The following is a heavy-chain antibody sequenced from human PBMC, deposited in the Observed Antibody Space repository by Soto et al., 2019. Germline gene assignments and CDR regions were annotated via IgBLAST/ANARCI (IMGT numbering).Heavy chain of an antibody. CDR3: ARDRVDSGWHDAFDI. V-gene: IGHV3-33*01. Sequence: GGSLRLSCAASGFTFSSYGMHWVRQAPGKGLEWVAVIWYDGSNKYYADSVKGRFTISRDNSKNTLYLQMNSLRAEDTAVYYCARDRVDSGWHDAFDIWGQGTMVTVSS. D-gene: IGHD6-19*01. J-gene: IGHJ3*02. CDR2: IWYDGSNK. CDR1: GFTFSSYG.